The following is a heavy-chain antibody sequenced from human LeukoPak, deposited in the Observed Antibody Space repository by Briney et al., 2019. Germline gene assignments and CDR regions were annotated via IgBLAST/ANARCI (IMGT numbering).Heavy chain of an antibody. V-gene: IGHV1-8*01. J-gene: IGHJ5*02. CDR3: ARGRKVLRYFDWFDWFDP. CDR2: MNPNSGNT. Sequence: GASVKVSCKASGYTFTSYDINWVRQATGQGLEWMGWMNPNSGNTGYAQKFQGRVTMTRNTSISTAYMELSSLRSEDTAVYYCARGRKVLRYFDWFDWFDPWGQGTLVTVSS. D-gene: IGHD3-9*01. CDR1: GYTFTSYD.